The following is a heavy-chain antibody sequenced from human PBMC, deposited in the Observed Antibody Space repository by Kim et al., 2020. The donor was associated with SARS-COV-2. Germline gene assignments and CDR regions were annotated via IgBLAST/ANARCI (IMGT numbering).Heavy chain of an antibody. J-gene: IGHJ4*02. CDR2: IYYSGST. Sequence: SETLSLTCTVSGGSISSSSYYWGWIRQPPGKGLEWIGSIYYSGSTYYNPSLKSRVTISVDTSKNQFSLKLSSVTAADTAVYYCARVSGQWLAFRNFDYWGQGTLVTVSS. CDR1: GGSISSSSYY. CDR3: ARVSGQWLAFRNFDY. V-gene: IGHV4-39*01. D-gene: IGHD6-19*01.